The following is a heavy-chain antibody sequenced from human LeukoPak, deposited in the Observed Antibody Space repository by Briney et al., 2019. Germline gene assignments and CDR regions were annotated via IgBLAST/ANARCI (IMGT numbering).Heavy chain of an antibody. V-gene: IGHV4-59*08. CDR3: ARGTSWIQEYFQH. D-gene: IGHD5-18*01. CDR1: GGSISSYY. CDR2: IYYSGST. J-gene: IGHJ1*01. Sequence: SETLSLTCTVSGGSISSYYWSWIRQPPGKGLEWIGYIYYSGSTNYNPSLKSRVTISVDTSKNQFSLKLSSVTAADTAVYYCARGTSWIQEYFQHWGQGTLVTVSS.